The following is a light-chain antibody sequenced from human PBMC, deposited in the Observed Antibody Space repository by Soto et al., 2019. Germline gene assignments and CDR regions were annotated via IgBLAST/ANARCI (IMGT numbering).Light chain of an antibody. CDR2: EDI. V-gene: IGLV2-23*01. Sequence: QCALTQPASVSGSPGQSITISCTGSSSDVGRYNLVSWYQQHPGKAPKLIIYEDIERPSGVSNRFSGSKSGNTASLTISGLQTEDEADYYCCSYAGGTSVVFGGGTKLTVL. J-gene: IGLJ2*01. CDR3: CSYAGGTSVV. CDR1: SSDVGRYNL.